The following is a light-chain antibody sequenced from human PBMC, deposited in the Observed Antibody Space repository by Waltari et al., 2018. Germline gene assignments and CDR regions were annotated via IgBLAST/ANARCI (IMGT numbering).Light chain of an antibody. J-gene: IGLJ2*01. CDR1: GASIALNY. Sequence: NFMLTQPHSVSGSPGQTVTISCTRSGASIALNYVQWYRQRPGSSPTVRLFEDDQSPSGVPGRFSGSNYSPSASASLTISGLQAEDEADYYCQSYNDTNVIFGGGTKLTVL. CDR3: QSYNDTNVI. CDR2: EDD. V-gene: IGLV6-57*01.